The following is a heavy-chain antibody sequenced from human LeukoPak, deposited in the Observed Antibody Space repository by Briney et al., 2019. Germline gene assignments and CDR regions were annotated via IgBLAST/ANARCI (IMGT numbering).Heavy chain of an antibody. CDR2: INPSGGST. Sequence: ASVKVSCKASGYTFTSYYMHWVRQAPGQGLEWMGIINPSGGSTSYAQKFQGRVTMTRDTSTSTVYMELSSLRSEDTAVYYCARDWFSDSSGYYPSPGFDYWGQGTLVTVSS. V-gene: IGHV1-46*01. CDR1: GYTFTSYY. CDR3: ARDWFSDSSGYYPSPGFDY. D-gene: IGHD3-22*01. J-gene: IGHJ4*02.